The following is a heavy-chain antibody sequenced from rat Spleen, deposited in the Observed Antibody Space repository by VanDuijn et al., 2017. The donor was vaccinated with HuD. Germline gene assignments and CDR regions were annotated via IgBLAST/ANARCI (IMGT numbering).Heavy chain of an antibody. CDR2: ISAGGGST. D-gene: IGHD4-3*01. CDR1: GFIFSSNY. CDR3: ATHNSGYFDY. J-gene: IGHJ2*01. Sequence: EVQLVESGGGLVQPGRSLKLSCEASGFIFSSNYMAWVRQAPTKGLEWVAYISAGGGSTYYRDSVKGRFTISRDNAKSTLYLQMDSLRPEDTDTYYCATHNSGYFDYWGQGVKVTVSS. V-gene: IGHV5-27*01.